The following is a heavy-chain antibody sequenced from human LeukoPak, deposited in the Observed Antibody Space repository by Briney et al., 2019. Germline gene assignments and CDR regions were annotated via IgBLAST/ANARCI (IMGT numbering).Heavy chain of an antibody. CDR1: GYIFTNYW. Sequence: GESPKISFQCYGYIFTNYWIGWVRQLPGKRLEWRGVTYPGDSTTTSSPSFQGQLTISADKSTSTAYLEWRSLKPSDTGMYYCARTGYSSKWSLDYWGHGTLVTVSS. CDR3: ARTGYSSKWSLDY. J-gene: IGHJ4*01. CDR2: TYPGDSTT. V-gene: IGHV5-51*01. D-gene: IGHD6-13*01.